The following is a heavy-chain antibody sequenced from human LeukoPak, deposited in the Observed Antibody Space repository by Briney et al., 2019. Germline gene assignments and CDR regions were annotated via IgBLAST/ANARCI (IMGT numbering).Heavy chain of an antibody. CDR1: GFSFSSYG. V-gene: IGHV3-33*06. J-gene: IGHJ4*02. Sequence: PGRSLRLSCAASGFSFSSYGVHWARQAPGKGLEWVAMIWYDGSIKYYADSVKGRFTISRDDSKNTLYLQMNSLRAEDTAVYYCAKETYNYDSSGYSFDYWGQGTLVTVSS. D-gene: IGHD3-22*01. CDR2: IWYDGSIK. CDR3: AKETYNYDSSGYSFDY.